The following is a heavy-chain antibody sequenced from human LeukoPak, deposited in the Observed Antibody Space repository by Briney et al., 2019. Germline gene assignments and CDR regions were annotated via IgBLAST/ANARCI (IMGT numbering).Heavy chain of an antibody. CDR2: IYYTGNN. CDR1: GGSISSYY. CDR3: ARDRGGMITFGGVIPKYYFDY. V-gene: IGHV4-59*12. Sequence: SETLSLMCTVSGGSISSYYWSWIRQPPGKGLEWMGNIYYTGNNNYSPALKSRISTSVDTSKNRFSLKLSSVTAADTAAYYCARDRGGMITFGGVIPKYYFDYWGQGTLVTVSS. J-gene: IGHJ4*02. D-gene: IGHD3-16*02.